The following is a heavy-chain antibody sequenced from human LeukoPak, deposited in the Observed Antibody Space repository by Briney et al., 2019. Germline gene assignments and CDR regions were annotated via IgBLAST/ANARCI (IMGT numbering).Heavy chain of an antibody. CDR2: ISAYNGNT. V-gene: IGHV1-18*01. CDR1: GYTFTNYG. CDR3: ARVGGIAVAVSSDY. Sequence: ASVKVSCKASGYTFTNYGISWVRQAPGQGLEWVGWISAYNGNTNYAQKLQGRVTMTTDTSTTTAYMEPRSLRSDDTAVYYCARVGGIAVAVSSDYWGQGTLVTVSS. J-gene: IGHJ4*02. D-gene: IGHD6-19*01.